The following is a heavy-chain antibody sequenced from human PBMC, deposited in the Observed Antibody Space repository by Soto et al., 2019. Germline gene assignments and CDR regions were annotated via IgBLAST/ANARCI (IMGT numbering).Heavy chain of an antibody. J-gene: IGHJ6*02. CDR3: ARPGITVNMSPDGSWYYYGMDV. D-gene: IGHD4-17*01. V-gene: IGHV3-15*01. Sequence: EVQLVESGGGLVKPGGSLRLSCAASGFTFTNAWMSWVRQAPGKGLEWVGRIRSKAHGGTTDYAAPLQGRFTISRDNAKNSLYLQMASLRAEDTAVYYCARPGITVNMSPDGSWYYYGMDVWGQGTTVTVSS. CDR1: GFTFTNAW. CDR2: IRSKAHGGTT.